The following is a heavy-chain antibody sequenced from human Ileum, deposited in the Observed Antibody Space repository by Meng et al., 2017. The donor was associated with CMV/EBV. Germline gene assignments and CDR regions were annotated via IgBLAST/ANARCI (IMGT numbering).Heavy chain of an antibody. J-gene: IGHJ4*02. Sequence: GGSLRLSCAASGFTFSDSTMHWVRQASGKGLEWVGHIRNKANNYATAYAASVKGRFTISRDDSSSTTYLQLSSVKADDTAVYYCVAPSCSSTNCYAADFWGQGKLVTVCS. CDR3: VAPSCSSTNCYAADF. D-gene: IGHD2-2*01. CDR2: IRNKANNYAT. CDR1: GFTFSDST. V-gene: IGHV3-73*01.